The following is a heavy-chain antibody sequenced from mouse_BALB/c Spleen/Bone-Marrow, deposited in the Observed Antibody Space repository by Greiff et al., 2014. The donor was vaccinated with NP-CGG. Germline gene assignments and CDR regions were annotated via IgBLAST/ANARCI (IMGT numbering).Heavy chain of an antibody. CDR3: ARNGNFFAMDS. D-gene: IGHD2-1*01. CDR2: IWSDGST. J-gene: IGHJ4*01. CDR1: GFSLTRYG. V-gene: IGHV2-6-1*01. Sequence: VQLQQSGPGLVAPSQSLSITCTISGFSLTRYGVHWVRQPPGKGLEWLVMIWSDGSTTYNSALKSRLSITKDNSKSQVFLKMNSLQTDDTAMYYCARNGNFFAMDSWGQGTSVTVSS.